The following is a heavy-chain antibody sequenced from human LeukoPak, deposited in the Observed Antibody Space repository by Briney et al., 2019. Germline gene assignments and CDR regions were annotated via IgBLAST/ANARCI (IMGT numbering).Heavy chain of an antibody. V-gene: IGHV4-39*07. CDR3: ARAGEVEQWLVPYYFDY. CDR2: IYYSGST. J-gene: IGHJ4*02. D-gene: IGHD6-19*01. Sequence: PSETLSLTCTVSGGSFSSSDYYWGWIRQPPGKGLEWIGSIYYSGSTYYNPSLKSRVTISVDTSKNQFSLKLSSVTAADTAVYYCARAGEVEQWLVPYYFDYWGQGTLVTVSS. CDR1: GGSFSSSDYY.